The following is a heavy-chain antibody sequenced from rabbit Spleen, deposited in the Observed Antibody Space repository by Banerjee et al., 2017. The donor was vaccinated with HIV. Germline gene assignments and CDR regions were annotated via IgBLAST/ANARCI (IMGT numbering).Heavy chain of an antibody. CDR2: IYADSSGST. V-gene: IGHV1S40*01. Sequence: QQLVESGGDLVKPGASLTLTCTASGFSFSSSYYMCWVRQAPGKGLECIACIYADSSGSTWYASWAKGRFTISKTSSTTVTLQMTTLTAADTANYFCARGSATMTMVIIGFYFNLWGQGTLVTVS. D-gene: IGHD2-1*01. CDR3: ARGSATMTMVIIGFYFNL. J-gene: IGHJ4*01. CDR1: GFSFSSSYY.